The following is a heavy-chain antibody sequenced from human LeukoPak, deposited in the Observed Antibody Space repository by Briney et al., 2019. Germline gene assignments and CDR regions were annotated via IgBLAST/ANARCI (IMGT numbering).Heavy chain of an antibody. CDR2: IYYSGST. D-gene: IGHD6-19*01. J-gene: IGHJ6*03. CDR3: ARAERSGWPYYYYYYMDV. CDR1: GGSFSGYY. V-gene: IGHV4-59*01. Sequence: PSETLSLTCAVYGGSFSGYYWSWIRQPPGKGLEWIGYIYYSGSTNYNPSLKSRVTISVDTSKNQFSLKLSSVTAADTAVYYCARAERSGWPYYYYYYMDVWGKGTTVTISS.